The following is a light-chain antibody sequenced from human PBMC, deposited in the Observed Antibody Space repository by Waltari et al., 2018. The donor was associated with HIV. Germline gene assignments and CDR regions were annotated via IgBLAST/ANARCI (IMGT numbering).Light chain of an antibody. CDR1: RSNIGAGFD. CDR3: QSYDMSQSGSLV. CDR2: DNN. J-gene: IGLJ2*01. V-gene: IGLV1-40*01. Sequence: QSVLTQPPSVSGAPGQRVTIACTGTRSNIGAGFDVHGHQQIPGNAPKLLIYDNNIRPSGVPDRFSGSKSGTSASLAITGLQSEDEADYYCQSYDMSQSGSLVFGGGTKLTVL.